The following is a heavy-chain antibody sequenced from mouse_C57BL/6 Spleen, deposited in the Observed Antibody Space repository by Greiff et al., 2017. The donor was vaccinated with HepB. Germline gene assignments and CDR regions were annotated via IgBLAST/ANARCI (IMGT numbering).Heavy chain of an antibody. CDR3: ARIYYGS. V-gene: IGHV1-26*01. Sequence: EVQLQQSGPELVKPGASVKISCKASGYTFTDYYMNWVKQSHGKSLEWIGDINPNNGGTSYNQKFKGKATLTVDKSSSTAYMELRSLTSEDSAVYYCARIYYGSWGQGTTLTVSS. CDR2: INPNNGGT. D-gene: IGHD1-1*01. J-gene: IGHJ2*01. CDR1: GYTFTDYY.